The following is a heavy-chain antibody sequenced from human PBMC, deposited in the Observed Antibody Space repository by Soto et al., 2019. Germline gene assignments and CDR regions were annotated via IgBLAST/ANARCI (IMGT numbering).Heavy chain of an antibody. J-gene: IGHJ6*02. V-gene: IGHV1-69*01. Sequence: QVQLVQSGAEVKKPGSSVKVSCKASGGTFNSYAISWVRQAPGQGLEWMGGIIPVFGTTNYAQKFQGRVTITADEFTSTAYMELSSLRSEDTAVYFCARVSCGGDCYDHNYYGMDVWGQGTTVSVSS. CDR2: IIPVFGTT. CDR3: ARVSCGGDCYDHNYYGMDV. CDR1: GGTFNSYA. D-gene: IGHD2-21*02.